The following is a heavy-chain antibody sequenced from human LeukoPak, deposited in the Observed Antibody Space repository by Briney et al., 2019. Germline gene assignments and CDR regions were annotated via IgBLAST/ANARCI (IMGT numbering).Heavy chain of an antibody. J-gene: IGHJ6*03. D-gene: IGHD2-2*01. CDR2: INSDGSSP. CDR1: GFTFSDYW. V-gene: IGHV3-74*01. CDR3: ARDQYQLLTGAYYYYMDV. Sequence: GGSLRLSCAASGFTFSDYWMHWARQAPGKGLVWVSRINSDGSSPGYADSVKGRFTISRDNAMNTLFLEMNSLRDEDTAVYYCARDQYQLLTGAYYYYMDVWGKGTTVTVSS.